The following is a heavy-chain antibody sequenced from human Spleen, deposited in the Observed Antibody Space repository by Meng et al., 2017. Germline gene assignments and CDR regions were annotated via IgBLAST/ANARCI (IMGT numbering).Heavy chain of an antibody. V-gene: IGHV3-23*01. CDR1: GFTFSTSA. CDR3: AKEIRPNDY. CDR2: IDISGETT. Sequence: GESLKISCAVSGFTFSTSAMSWVRQAPGKGLEWVSFIDISGETTRYADSVKGRFTVSRDNSKSTLYLQMNSLRAEDTAVYYCAKEIRPNDYWGLGTLVTVSS. J-gene: IGHJ4*02.